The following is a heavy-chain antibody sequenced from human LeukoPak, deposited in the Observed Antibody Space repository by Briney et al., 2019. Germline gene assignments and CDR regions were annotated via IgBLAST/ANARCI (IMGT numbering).Heavy chain of an antibody. D-gene: IGHD2-2*01. CDR3: ARDQYQVLYNDYYMDV. J-gene: IGHJ6*03. CDR2: ISAYNGNT. Sequence: ASVKVSCKASGYTFTSYGFTWVRQAPGQGLEWMGWISAYNGNTNYAQKLQGRVTMTTDTSTSTAYMELRSLRSDDTAVYYCARDQYQVLYNDYYMDVWGKGTTVTVSS. CDR1: GYTFTSYG. V-gene: IGHV1-18*01.